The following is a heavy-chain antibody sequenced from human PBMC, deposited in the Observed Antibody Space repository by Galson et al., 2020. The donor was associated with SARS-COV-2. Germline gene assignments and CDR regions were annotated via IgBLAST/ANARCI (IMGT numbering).Heavy chain of an antibody. CDR2: ISYDGSNE. CDR3: ARPHGSGSYGDAFDI. Sequence: GGSLRLSCAASGFTFSSYAMHWVRQAPGKGLEWVAVISYDGSNEYYADSVKGRFTISRDNSKNTLYLQMNSLRAEDTAVYYCARPHGSGSYGDAFDIWGQGTMVTVSS. J-gene: IGHJ3*02. CDR1: GFTFSSYA. V-gene: IGHV3-30-3*01. D-gene: IGHD3-10*01.